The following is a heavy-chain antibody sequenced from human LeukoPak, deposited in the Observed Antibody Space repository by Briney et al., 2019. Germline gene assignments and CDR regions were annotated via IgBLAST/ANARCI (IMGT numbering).Heavy chain of an antibody. V-gene: IGHV3-53*05. D-gene: IGHD2-15*01. CDR3: ATNAVVVAATGVLDI. CDR1: GFSTKGNY. J-gene: IGHJ3*02. CDR2: IYSGGST. Sequence: GGSLRLSCEGSGFSTKGNYMTWVRQAPGKGLEWVSVIYSGGSTYYADSVKGRFTISRDNSQNTLYLQMNGLRAEDTGVYYCATNAVVVAATGVLDIWGQGTMVTVSS.